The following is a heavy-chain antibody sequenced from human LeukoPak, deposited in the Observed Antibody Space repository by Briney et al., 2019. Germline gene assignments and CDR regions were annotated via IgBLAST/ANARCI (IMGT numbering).Heavy chain of an antibody. D-gene: IGHD4-11*01. Sequence: GGSLRLSCAASGFTVTSNSMSWVRQAPGKGLEWVSIIYSGGSTYNADSVKGRFTISRDNSKNTLYLQMNSLRAEDTAVYYCAREGTVRGQGTLVTVSS. CDR2: IYSGGST. V-gene: IGHV3-66*01. CDR1: GFTVTSNS. CDR3: AREGTV. J-gene: IGHJ4*02.